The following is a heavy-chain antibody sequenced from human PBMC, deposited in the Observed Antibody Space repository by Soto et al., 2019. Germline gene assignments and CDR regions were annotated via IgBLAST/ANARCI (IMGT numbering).Heavy chain of an antibody. J-gene: IGHJ4*02. CDR3: ARHGDHCSGGSCYPNYFDY. D-gene: IGHD2-15*01. V-gene: IGHV4-39*01. CDR2: IYYSGST. CDR1: GGSISSSSYY. Sequence: SETLSLTCTVSGGSISSSSYYWGWIRQPPGKGLEWIGSIYYSGSTYYNPSLKSRVTISVDTSKNQFSLKLSSVTAADTAVYYCARHGDHCSGGSCYPNYFDYWGQGTLVTVSS.